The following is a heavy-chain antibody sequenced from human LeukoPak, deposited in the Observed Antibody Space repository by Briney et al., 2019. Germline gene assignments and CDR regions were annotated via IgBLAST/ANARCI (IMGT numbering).Heavy chain of an antibody. J-gene: IGHJ4*02. CDR1: GFTFSTYA. CDR3: ARWGSTSCYDY. V-gene: IGHV3-64*02. D-gene: IGHD2-2*01. CDR2: ISTNGDST. Sequence: GGSLRLSCAASGFTFSTYAMHWVCQAPGKGLEYVSAISTNGDSTYYAGSVKGRFTISRDNSKNTLFLQMGSLRADDMAVYYCARWGSTSCYDYWGQGTLVTVSS.